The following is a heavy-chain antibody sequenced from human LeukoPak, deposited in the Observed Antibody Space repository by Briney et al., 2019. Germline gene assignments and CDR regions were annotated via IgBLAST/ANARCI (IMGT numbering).Heavy chain of an antibody. Sequence: GGSLRLSCAASGFTFSSYGMHWVRQAPGKGLEWVSGINWNGGSKEYADSVKGRFTISRDNDKKSLYLQMNSLRGEDTALYYCVRDAYYDFWSGPDRPGFDYWGQGTLVTVSS. V-gene: IGHV3-20*04. CDR1: GFTFSSYG. D-gene: IGHD3-3*01. J-gene: IGHJ4*02. CDR3: VRDAYYDFWSGPDRPGFDY. CDR2: INWNGGSK.